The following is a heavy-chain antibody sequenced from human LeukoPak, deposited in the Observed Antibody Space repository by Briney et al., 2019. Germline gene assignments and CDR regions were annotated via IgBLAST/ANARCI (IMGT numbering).Heavy chain of an antibody. CDR2: ISDTGNT. V-gene: IGHV3-23*01. D-gene: IGHD2-15*01. CDR1: GFTLSSYA. CDR3: AKAPVTTCRGAFCSPFDY. J-gene: IGHJ4*02. Sequence: GGSLRLSCAASGFTLSSYAMSWVRQAPGKGLEWVSAISDTGNTYHADSVKGRFTISRDSSNNTLFLQTNRLRPEDAAVYYCAKAPVTTCRGAFCSPFDYWGLGTLVTVSS.